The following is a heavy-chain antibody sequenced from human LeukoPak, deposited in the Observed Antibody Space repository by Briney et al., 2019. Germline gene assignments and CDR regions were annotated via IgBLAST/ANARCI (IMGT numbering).Heavy chain of an antibody. D-gene: IGHD5-18*01. V-gene: IGHV3-11*04. CDR3: ARAPAMVTHYFDY. Sequence: GGSLRLSCAASGFSFSDYYMSWIRQAPGKGLEWVSYMSNSGSTIYYADSVKGRFTISRDNSKNTLYLQMNSLRTEDSAVYYCARAPAMVTHYFDYWGQGTLVTVSS. CDR2: MSNSGSTI. J-gene: IGHJ4*02. CDR1: GFSFSDYY.